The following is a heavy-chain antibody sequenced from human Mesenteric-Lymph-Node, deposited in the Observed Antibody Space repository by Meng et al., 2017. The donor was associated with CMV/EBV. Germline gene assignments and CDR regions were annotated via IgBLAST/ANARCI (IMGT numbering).Heavy chain of an antibody. CDR2: FIPLLEIA. CDR3: ARGWEGYGDYVRYYSMDV. J-gene: IGHJ6*02. Sequence: SVKVSCKASGGTFSNYAFSWVRQAPGQGLEWMGEFIPLLEIADYAQRFQGRVTITADESTSTAYMELSRLRSDDTAVYYCARGWEGYGDYVRYYSMDVWGQGTTVTVSS. V-gene: IGHV1-69*10. D-gene: IGHD4-17*01. CDR1: GGTFSNYA.